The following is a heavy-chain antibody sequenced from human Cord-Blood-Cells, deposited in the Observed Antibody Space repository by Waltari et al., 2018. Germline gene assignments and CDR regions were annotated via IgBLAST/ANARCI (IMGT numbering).Heavy chain of an antibody. CDR2: INPNSGGT. D-gene: IGHD2-15*01. V-gene: IGHV1-2*02. CDR3: ARDPRYCSGGSCYYFDY. Sequence: QVQLVQSGAEVKKPGASVKVSCKASGYTFTGYYMHWVRQAPGQGLEWMGWINPNSGGTNYAQKFQGRVTMTRDTSISTAYMELSRLRSDDTAVYYYARDPRYCSGGSCYYFDYWGQGTLVTVSS. J-gene: IGHJ4*02. CDR1: GYTFTGYY.